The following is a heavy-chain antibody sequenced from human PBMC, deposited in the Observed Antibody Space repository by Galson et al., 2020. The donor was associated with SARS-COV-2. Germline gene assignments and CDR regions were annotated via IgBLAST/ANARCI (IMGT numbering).Heavy chain of an antibody. J-gene: IGHJ6*03. CDR1: GFTFSSYG. Sequence: GGSLRLSCAASGFTFSSYGMHWVRQAPGKGLEWVAVIWYDGSNKYYADSVKGRFTISRDNSKNTLYLQMNSLRAEDTAVYYCAKDGTYYDFWSGYHPTYYYYYMDVWGKGTTVTVSS. D-gene: IGHD3-3*01. CDR3: AKDGTYYDFWSGYHPTYYYYYMDV. V-gene: IGHV3-33*06. CDR2: IWYDGSNK.